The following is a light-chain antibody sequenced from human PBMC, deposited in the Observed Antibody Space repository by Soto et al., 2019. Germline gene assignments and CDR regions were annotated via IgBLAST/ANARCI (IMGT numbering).Light chain of an antibody. CDR2: EVT. CDR1: TTDVGGYDC. V-gene: IGLV2-8*01. CDR3: CSFGAGNLHL. Sequence: QSALTQPPSASGSLGQSVAISCNGTTTDVGGYDCVSWYQQHPGKAPKLLIYEVTKRPSGVPDRFSGSKSGSTASLTVSGLRAEDEADYYCCSFGAGNLHLFGTGTKVTVL. J-gene: IGLJ1*01.